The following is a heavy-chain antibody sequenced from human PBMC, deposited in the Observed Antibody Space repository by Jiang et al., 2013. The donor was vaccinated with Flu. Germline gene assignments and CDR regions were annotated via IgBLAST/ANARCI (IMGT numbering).Heavy chain of an antibody. CDR1: GGSISSYY. CDR3: ARDKEDYFDY. CDR2: IYYSGST. Sequence: GSGLVKPSETLSLTCTVSGGSISSYYWSWIRQPPGKGLEWIGYIYYSGSTNYNPSLKSRVTISVDTSKNQFSLKLSSVTAADTAVYYCARDKEDYFDYWGQGTLVTVSS. V-gene: IGHV4-59*01. J-gene: IGHJ4*02.